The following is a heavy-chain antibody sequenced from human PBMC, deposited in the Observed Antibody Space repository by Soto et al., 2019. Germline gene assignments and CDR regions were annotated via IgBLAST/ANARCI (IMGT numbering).Heavy chain of an antibody. D-gene: IGHD1-26*01. CDR1: GGSISSGDYY. V-gene: IGHV4-30-4*01. J-gene: IGHJ3*02. CDR2: IYYSGST. CDR3: AREVQSGSYGDAFDI. Sequence: QVQLQESGPGLVKPSHTLSLTCTVSGGSISSGDYYWSWIRQPPGKGLEWIGYIYYSGSTYYNPSLKSRVNISVDTSKKQFSLQLSSVTAAATAVYYCAREVQSGSYGDAFDIWGQGTMVTVSS.